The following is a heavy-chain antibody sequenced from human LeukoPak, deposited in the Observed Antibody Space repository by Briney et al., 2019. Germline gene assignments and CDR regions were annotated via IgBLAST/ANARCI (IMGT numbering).Heavy chain of an antibody. CDR3: ARSSLAVAGSVFDY. Sequence: GASVKVSCKASGYTFTSYGISWVRQAPGQELEWMGWISTYNGNTHYAQKLQGRVTMTTDTSTSTAYMELRSLRSDDTAVYYCARSSLAVAGSVFDYWGQGTLVTVSS. CDR2: ISTYNGNT. J-gene: IGHJ4*02. D-gene: IGHD6-19*01. CDR1: GYTFTSYG. V-gene: IGHV1-18*01.